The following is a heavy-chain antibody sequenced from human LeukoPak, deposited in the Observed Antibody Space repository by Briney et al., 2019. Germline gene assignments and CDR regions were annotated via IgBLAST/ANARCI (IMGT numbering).Heavy chain of an antibody. Sequence: GGSLRLSCAASGFSLSNAYINWVRQAQGEGLEWVGLIKNKADRGTTEYAAPVKDRFTVSRDDSKNTVYLQMGSLRTEDTAIYYCTREGYGTFDMWGQGTMVTVSS. V-gene: IGHV3-15*01. D-gene: IGHD2-15*01. CDR3: TREGYGTFDM. J-gene: IGHJ3*02. CDR2: IKNKADRGTT. CDR1: GFSLSNAY.